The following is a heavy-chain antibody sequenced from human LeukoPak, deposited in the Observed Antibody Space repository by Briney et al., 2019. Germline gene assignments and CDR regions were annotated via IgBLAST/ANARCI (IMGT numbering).Heavy chain of an antibody. Sequence: PGGAPGLSCAAPGFTLSKYAMHWGPPAPGKGLEWVAVISFDRSDKYYADSVKGRFTISRDNSKNTLYLQMNSVRAEDTAMYYCWRLAAASDYWGQGTLITVSS. CDR3: WRLAAASDY. CDR2: ISFDRSDK. CDR1: GFTLSKYA. V-gene: IGHV3-30*14. J-gene: IGHJ4*02. D-gene: IGHD2-21*02.